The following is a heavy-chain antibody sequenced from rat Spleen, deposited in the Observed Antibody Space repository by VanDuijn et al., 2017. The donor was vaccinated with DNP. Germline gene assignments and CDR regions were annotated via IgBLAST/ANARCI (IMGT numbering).Heavy chain of an antibody. CDR1: GFNFNDYW. J-gene: IGHJ2*01. Sequence: EVKLVESGGGLVQPGRSLKLSCAASGFNFNDYWMGWVRQAPGKGLAWIGQINKDSSKINYIPSLKEKITISRDNAQNTLYLQMNKLGSEDTAIYYCAKGPNYGGWSDYFDYWGQGVMVTVSS. D-gene: IGHD1-11*01. CDR2: INKDSSKI. CDR3: AKGPNYGGWSDYFDY. V-gene: IGHV4-2*01.